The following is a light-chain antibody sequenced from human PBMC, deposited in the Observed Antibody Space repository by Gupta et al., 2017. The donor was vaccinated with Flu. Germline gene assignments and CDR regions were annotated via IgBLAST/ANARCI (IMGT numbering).Light chain of an antibody. V-gene: IGLV2-14*01. CDR3: SSYTSSSTRV. CDR2: EVT. Sequence: QSALTQPVSVSGSPGQSITISCTGTSSDVGGYNYVSWYQQPPGTAPILMSDEVTYRPSGISSRFAASKSGNTASMTISGLEADDEAYYYCSSYTSSSTRVFGGGTKLTVL. J-gene: IGLJ2*01. CDR1: SSDVGGYNY.